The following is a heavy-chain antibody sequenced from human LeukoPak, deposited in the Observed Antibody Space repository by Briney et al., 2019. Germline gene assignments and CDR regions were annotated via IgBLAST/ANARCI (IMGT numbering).Heavy chain of an antibody. V-gene: IGHV3-21*06. CDR3: ARVRAGGFWSENDY. J-gene: IGHJ4*02. D-gene: IGHD3-3*01. CDR1: GFTFSSYA. Sequence: KPGGSLRLSCAASGFTFSSYAMSWVRQAPGKGLEWVSSISGSNTYIYYADSVKGRFTISTDNARNSLYLQMNSLRAEDTAVYYCARVRAGGFWSENDYWGQGTLVTVSS. CDR2: ISGSNTYI.